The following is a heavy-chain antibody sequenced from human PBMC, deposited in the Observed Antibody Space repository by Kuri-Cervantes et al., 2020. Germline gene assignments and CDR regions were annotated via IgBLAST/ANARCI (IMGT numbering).Heavy chain of an antibody. J-gene: IGHJ4*02. CDR2: ISYDGNNK. D-gene: IGHD6-13*01. Sequence: GGSLRLCCAASGFMFNTHAMHWVRQAPGKGLEWLAIISYDGNNKYYADSVKGRFIISRDNSKNTLYLQMNSLRAEDTAVYYCARGGLYTKSSSCPFGNYWGQGTLVTVSS. CDR3: ARGGLYTKSSSCPFGNY. V-gene: IGHV3-30-3*01. CDR1: GFMFNTHA.